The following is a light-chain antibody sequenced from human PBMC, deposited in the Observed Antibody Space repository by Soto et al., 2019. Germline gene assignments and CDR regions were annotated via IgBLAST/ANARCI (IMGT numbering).Light chain of an antibody. Sequence: DIVMTQSPDSLAVSLGERATINCKSSQSVLYSSNNKNYLAWYQQKPGQPPKLLIYWASTRESVVPDRFSGSGSGTDFTLTISSLQAEDVAGYSCQQYYSTPQTFGPGTKVDIK. CDR1: QSVLYSSNNKNY. CDR2: WAS. J-gene: IGKJ3*01. CDR3: QQYYSTPQT. V-gene: IGKV4-1*01.